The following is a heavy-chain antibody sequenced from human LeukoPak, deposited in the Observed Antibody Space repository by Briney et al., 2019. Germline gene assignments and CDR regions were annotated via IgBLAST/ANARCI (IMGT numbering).Heavy chain of an antibody. CDR3: ARGSLGPRLNV. Sequence: SETLSLTCTVSGGSISSYYWSWIRQPPGKGLEWIGEINHSGSTNYNPSLKSRVSTSVDTSKNQFSLKLSSVTAADTAVYYCARGSLGPRLNVWGQGTLVTVSS. CDR2: INHSGST. J-gene: IGHJ4*02. CDR1: GGSISSYY. V-gene: IGHV4-34*01. D-gene: IGHD1-1*01.